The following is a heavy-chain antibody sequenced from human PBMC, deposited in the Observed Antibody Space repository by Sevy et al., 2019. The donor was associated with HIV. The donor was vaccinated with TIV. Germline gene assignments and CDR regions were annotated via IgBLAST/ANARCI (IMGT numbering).Heavy chain of an antibody. CDR3: ARDPVLRQLAHYFDY. V-gene: IGHV4-38-2*02. CDR1: GYSISSGYY. Sequence: SETLSLTCAVSGYSISSGYYWGWIRQPPGKGLEWIGSIYHSGSTYYNPSLKSRVTISVDTSKNQFSLKLSSVTAADTAGYYCARDPVLRQLAHYFDYWGQGTLVTVSS. J-gene: IGHJ4*02. CDR2: IYHSGST. D-gene: IGHD6-13*01.